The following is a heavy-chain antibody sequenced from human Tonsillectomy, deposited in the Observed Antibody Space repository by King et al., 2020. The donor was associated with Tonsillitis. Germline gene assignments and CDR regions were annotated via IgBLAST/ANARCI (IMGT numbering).Heavy chain of an antibody. J-gene: IGHJ6*02. CDR2: IYYSGST. V-gene: IGHV4-59*01. CDR3: AKGNRRIGDFGRGYYYYGMDV. CDR1: GGSISSFY. Sequence: QLQESGPGLVKPSETLSLTCTVSGGSISSFYWSWIRQPPGKGLEWIGYIYYSGSTNYNPSLKSRVTISVDTSKNQFSLKLSYVTAADTAVYYCAKGNRRIGDFGRGYYYYGMDVWGQGTTVTVSS. D-gene: IGHD2/OR15-2a*01.